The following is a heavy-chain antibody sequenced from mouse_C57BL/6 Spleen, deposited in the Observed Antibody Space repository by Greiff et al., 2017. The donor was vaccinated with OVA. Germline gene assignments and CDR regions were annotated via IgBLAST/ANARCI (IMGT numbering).Heavy chain of an antibody. Sequence: EVKLVESGGGLVQPGGSLSLSCAASGFTFTDYYMSWVRQPPGKALEWLGFIRNKANGYTTESSASVKGRFTISIDNSQSILYLQMNALRAEDSATYYCARGVYDYDGFAYWGQGTLVTVSA. V-gene: IGHV7-3*01. CDR3: ARGVYDYDGFAY. CDR2: IRNKANGYTT. D-gene: IGHD2-4*01. J-gene: IGHJ3*01. CDR1: GFTFTDYY.